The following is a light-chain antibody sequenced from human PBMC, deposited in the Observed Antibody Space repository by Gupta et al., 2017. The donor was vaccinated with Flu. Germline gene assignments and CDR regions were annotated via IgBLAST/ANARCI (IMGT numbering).Light chain of an antibody. CDR3: MQSVQIAFS. J-gene: IGKJ3*01. CDR2: EGS. V-gene: IGKV2D-29*01. Sequence: LYWYLQKPGQPPHLLIYEGSNRFSGVPDRFSGSGSGTEFTLKISREEAEDAGVFYCMQSVQIAFSFGPGTQVDIK.